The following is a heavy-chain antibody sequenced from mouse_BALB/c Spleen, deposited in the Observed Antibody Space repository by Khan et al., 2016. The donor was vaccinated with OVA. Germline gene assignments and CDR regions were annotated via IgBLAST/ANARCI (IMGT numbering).Heavy chain of an antibody. CDR1: GFSLTSYG. D-gene: IGHD1-1*01. CDR2: IWAGGST. CDR3: ATSITMVVGMDY. J-gene: IGHJ4*01. V-gene: IGHV2-9*02. Sequence: VQLQESGPGLVAPSQSLSITCTVSGFSLTSYGVHWVRQPPGKGLEWLGLIWAGGSTDYNSALMSRLSISKDNSKSQVFLKMISLQTDDTAMYYCATSITMVVGMDYWGQGTSVTVSS.